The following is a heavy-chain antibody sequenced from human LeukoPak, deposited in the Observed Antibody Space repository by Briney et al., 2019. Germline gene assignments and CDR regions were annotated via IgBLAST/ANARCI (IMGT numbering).Heavy chain of an antibody. CDR3: AREGPSWAGSATDP. CDR2: IYYSGST. J-gene: IGHJ5*02. D-gene: IGHD3-10*01. CDR1: GGSISSSSYY. V-gene: IGHV4-39*07. Sequence: PSETLSLTCTVSGGSISSSSYYWGWIRQPPGKGLEWIGSIYYSGSTYYNPSLKSRVTISVDTSKNQFSLKLSSVTAADTAVYYCAREGPSWAGSATDPWGQGTLVTVSS.